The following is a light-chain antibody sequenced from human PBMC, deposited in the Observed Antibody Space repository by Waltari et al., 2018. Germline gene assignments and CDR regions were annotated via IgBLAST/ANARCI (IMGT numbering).Light chain of an antibody. CDR2: AAS. V-gene: IGKV1-6*01. J-gene: IGKJ1*01. CDR1: QGIRDE. Sequence: DRVTITCRASQGIRDELGWFQQKPGKAPKLLICAASILESGVPLRFSGSGSGTDFTLTITSLQPEDFATYYCFQDYNYPRTFGQGTKVE. CDR3: FQDYNYPRT.